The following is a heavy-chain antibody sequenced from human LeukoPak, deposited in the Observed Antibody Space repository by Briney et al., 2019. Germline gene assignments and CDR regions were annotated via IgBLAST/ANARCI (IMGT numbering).Heavy chain of an antibody. J-gene: IGHJ4*02. V-gene: IGHV4-34*01. D-gene: IGHD5-18*01. CDR2: INHSGST. Sequence: SETLSLTCAVYGGSFSGYYWSWTRQPPGKGLEWIGEINHSGSTNYNPSLKSRVTISVDTSKNQFSLKLSSVTAADTAVYYCARRGYTAMVLDYWGQGTLVTVSS. CDR1: GGSFSGYY. CDR3: ARRGYTAMVLDY.